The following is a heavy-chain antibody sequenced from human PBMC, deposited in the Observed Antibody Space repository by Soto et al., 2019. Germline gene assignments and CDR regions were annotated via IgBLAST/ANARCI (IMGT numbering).Heavy chain of an antibody. CDR1: GGSFSAYY. CDR3: GREYIRMVDY. V-gene: IGHV4-34*01. D-gene: IGHD6-6*01. J-gene: IGHJ4*02. Sequence: SETLSLTCAVYGGSFSAYYWSWIRQPPGKGLEWIGESNHRGRTNYNPSLKSRVTISVDTSKNQFSLKLSSVTAADTAVYYCGREYIRMVDYWGQGSLVTVSS. CDR2: SNHRGRT.